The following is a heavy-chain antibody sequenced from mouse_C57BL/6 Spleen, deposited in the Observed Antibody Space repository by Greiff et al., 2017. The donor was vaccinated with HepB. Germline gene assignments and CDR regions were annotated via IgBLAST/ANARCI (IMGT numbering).Heavy chain of an antibody. CDR3: AREVVANGYAMDY. Sequence: VQLQQSGPELVKPGASVKISCKASGYTFTDYYMNWVKQSHGKSLEWIGDINPNNGGTSYNQKFKGKATLTVDKSSSTAYMELRSLTSEDSAVYYCAREVVANGYAMDYWGQGTSVTVSS. J-gene: IGHJ4*01. V-gene: IGHV1-26*01. CDR1: GYTFTDYY. D-gene: IGHD1-1*01. CDR2: INPNNGGT.